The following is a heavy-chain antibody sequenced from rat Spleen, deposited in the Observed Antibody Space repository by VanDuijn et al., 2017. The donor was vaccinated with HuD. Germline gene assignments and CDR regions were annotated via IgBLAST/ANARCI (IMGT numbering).Heavy chain of an antibody. D-gene: IGHD4-1*01. CDR1: GFSYNTYY. Sequence: EVQLVESGGGLVQPGRSLKLSCEASGFSYNTYYMAWVRQTPKRGLEWVAIISYGDSSGHSSTYYRDSVKGRFTISRDNTKSTLSLQMDSLRSEDTATYYCATEDYGFPFFDYWGQGVMVTVSS. CDR3: ATEDYGFPFFDY. V-gene: IGHV5-7*01. CDR2: ISYGDSSGHSST. J-gene: IGHJ2*01.